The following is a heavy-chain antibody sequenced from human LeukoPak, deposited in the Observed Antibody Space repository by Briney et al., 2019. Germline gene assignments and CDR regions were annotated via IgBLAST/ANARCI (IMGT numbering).Heavy chain of an antibody. V-gene: IGHV5-51*01. CDR3: ARHRSETCWAGRIDPFDI. Sequence: GESLKISCKGSGYNFNTYWIGWVRQMPGKGLEWMGIIYPGDSDTRYSPSFQGQVTISADNSISTAYLQWSSLKASDTAMYYCARHRSETCWAGRIDPFDIWGQGTMVTVSS. J-gene: IGHJ3*02. D-gene: IGHD2-8*01. CDR1: GYNFNTYW. CDR2: IYPGDSDT.